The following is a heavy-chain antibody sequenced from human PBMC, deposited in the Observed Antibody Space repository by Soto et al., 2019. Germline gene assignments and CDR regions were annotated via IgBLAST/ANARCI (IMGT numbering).Heavy chain of an antibody. CDR1: KGSCSVYY. CDR3: ARHGGYYFDY. Sequence: TMSLTCSVDKGSCSVYYLTWIRQPPGKGLEWIGEIYQGLSIVYNPSLESRVTISGDSSKNQFSLKLTSVTAADTAVYYCARHGGYYFDYWGQGALVTVSS. J-gene: IGHJ4*02. V-gene: IGHV4-34*01. D-gene: IGHD3-16*01. CDR2: IYQGLSI.